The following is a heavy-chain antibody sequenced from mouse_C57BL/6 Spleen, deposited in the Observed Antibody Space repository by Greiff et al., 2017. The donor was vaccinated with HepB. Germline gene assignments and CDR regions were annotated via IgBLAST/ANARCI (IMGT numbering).Heavy chain of an antibody. CDR2: IHPNSGST. V-gene: IGHV1-64*01. CDR1: GYTFTSYW. Sequence: QVQLQQPGAELVKPGASVKLSCKASGYTFTSYWMHWVKQSPGQGLEWIGMIHPNSGSTNYNEKFKSKATLTVDKSSSTAYMQLSSLTSEDSAVYYCARRGRYAMDYWGQGTSVTVSS. CDR3: ARRGRYAMDY. J-gene: IGHJ4*01.